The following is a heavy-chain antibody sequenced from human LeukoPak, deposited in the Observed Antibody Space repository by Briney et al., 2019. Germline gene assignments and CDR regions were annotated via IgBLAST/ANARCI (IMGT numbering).Heavy chain of an antibody. CDR1: GASISDYF. Sequence: SETLSLTCTVSGASISDYFWNWIRQPAGRGLEWIGRIATSGTAKYNSSLKSRVTISVDTSKNQFSLRLSSAAAADTAIYYCARGTKKTVYHTLDYWGQGILVTVSS. CDR3: ARGTKKTVYHTLDY. J-gene: IGHJ4*02. CDR2: IATSGTA. D-gene: IGHD1-7*01. V-gene: IGHV4-4*07.